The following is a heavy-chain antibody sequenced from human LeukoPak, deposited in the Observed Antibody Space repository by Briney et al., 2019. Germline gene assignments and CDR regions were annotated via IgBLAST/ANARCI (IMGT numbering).Heavy chain of an antibody. V-gene: IGHV3-64D*06. CDR3: VKGHIAVAVVGAFDI. CDR1: GFTFSNYA. J-gene: IGHJ3*02. Sequence: PRGSLRLSCSASGFTFSNYAMHWVCQAPGKGLEFVSTLRTNGGITYYADSVKGRCTISSNISKNTVYLQMSSLRAEDTAVYYCVKGHIAVAVVGAFDIWGQGTMVTVSS. CDR2: LRTNGGIT. D-gene: IGHD6-19*01.